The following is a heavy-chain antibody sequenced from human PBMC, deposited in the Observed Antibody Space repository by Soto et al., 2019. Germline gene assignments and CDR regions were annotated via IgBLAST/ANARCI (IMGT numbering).Heavy chain of an antibody. V-gene: IGHV4-59*06. Sequence: SETLSLTCTVSGGSISSYYWSWIRQHPGKGLEWIGYIYYSGSAYYNPSLKSRVTISVDTSKNQFSLKLSSVTAADTAVYYCAISNYYDSSGAFDYWGQGTLVTVSS. CDR2: IYYSGSA. J-gene: IGHJ4*02. CDR1: GGSISSYY. D-gene: IGHD3-22*01. CDR3: AISNYYDSSGAFDY.